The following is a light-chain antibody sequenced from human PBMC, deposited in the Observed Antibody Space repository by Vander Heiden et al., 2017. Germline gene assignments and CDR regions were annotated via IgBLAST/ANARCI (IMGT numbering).Light chain of an antibody. CDR1: NIGSKS. J-gene: IGLJ3*02. CDR3: QVWDSSSNHGV. V-gene: IGLV3-21*02. CDR2: EDT. Sequence: SYVLTQPPSVSVAPGQTARITCGGTNIGSKSVHWYQQKPGQAPVLVGYEDTDRPSGIPERLSGSNSGKTDTLTISTVEAGDEADYYCQVWDSSSNHGVFGGGTKLTVL.